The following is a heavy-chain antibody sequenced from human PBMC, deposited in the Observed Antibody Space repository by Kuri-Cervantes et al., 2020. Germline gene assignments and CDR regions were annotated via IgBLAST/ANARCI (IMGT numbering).Heavy chain of an antibody. V-gene: IGHV3-21*04. CDR1: GFTFDDYA. CDR3: AKDEEGDYYDTSGYFYGD. Sequence: GGSLRLSCAASGFTFDDYAMHWIRQPPGKGLEWVSSISSSSSYIYYADSVKGRFTISRDNAKSSLYLQMNSLRAEDTALYYCAKDEEGDYYDTSGYFYGDWGQGTQVTVSS. CDR2: ISSSSSYI. D-gene: IGHD3-22*01. J-gene: IGHJ4*02.